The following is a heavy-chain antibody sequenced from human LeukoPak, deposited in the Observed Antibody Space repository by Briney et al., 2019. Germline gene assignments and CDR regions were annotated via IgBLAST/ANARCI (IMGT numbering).Heavy chain of an antibody. CDR2: IRYDGGNK. CDR3: ARDASPGRTVTTSQYYYYYYYMDV. J-gene: IGHJ6*03. V-gene: IGHV3-30*02. D-gene: IGHD4-17*01. CDR1: GFTFSSYG. Sequence: GGSLRLSCAASGFTFSSYGMHWVRQAPGKGLEWVAFIRYDGGNKKYADSVKGRFTISRDNSKNTLYLQMGSLRAEDMAVYYCARDASPGRTVTTSQYYYYYYYMDVWGKGTTVTVSS.